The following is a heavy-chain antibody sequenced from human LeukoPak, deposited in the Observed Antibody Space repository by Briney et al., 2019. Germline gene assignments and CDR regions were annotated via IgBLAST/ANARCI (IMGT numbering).Heavy chain of an antibody. CDR2: ISYDGSNK. Sequence: GGSLRLSCPASGFTFSSYAMHWVRQAPGKGLEWVAVISYDGSNKYYADSVKGRFTISRDNSKNTLYLQMNSLRAEDTAVYYCAESYYDFWGGYTIDYWGQGTLVTVSS. CDR1: GFTFSSYA. CDR3: AESYYDFWGGYTIDY. J-gene: IGHJ4*02. V-gene: IGHV3-30*04. D-gene: IGHD3-3*01.